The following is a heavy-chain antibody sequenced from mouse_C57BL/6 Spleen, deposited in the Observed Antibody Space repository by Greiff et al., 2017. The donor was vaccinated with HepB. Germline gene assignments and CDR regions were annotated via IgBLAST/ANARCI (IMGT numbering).Heavy chain of an antibody. CDR2: INPSSGYT. CDR3: ARDYHDGYYFDY. Sequence: QVQLKESGAELARPGASVKMSCKASGYTFTSYTMHWVKQRPGQGLEWIGYINPSSGYTKYNQKFKDKATLTADKSSSTAYMQLSSLTSEDSAVYYCARDYHDGYYFDYWGQGTTLTVSS. J-gene: IGHJ2*01. V-gene: IGHV1-4*01. D-gene: IGHD2-3*01. CDR1: GYTFTSYT.